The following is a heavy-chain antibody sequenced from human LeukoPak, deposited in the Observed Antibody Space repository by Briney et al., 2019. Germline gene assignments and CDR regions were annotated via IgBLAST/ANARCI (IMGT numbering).Heavy chain of an antibody. CDR3: ATRSTPGGYSYGYNY. CDR1: GFTLSTYA. V-gene: IGHV3-23*01. CDR2: ISNSASST. Sequence: GGSLRLSCTASGFTLSTYAMSWVRQAPGKGLEWVSSISNSASSTYYADSVKGRFTISRDNSKNRLYLQMDSLRADDTAVHYCATRSTPGGYSYGYNYWGQGTLVTVSS. D-gene: IGHD5-18*01. J-gene: IGHJ4*02.